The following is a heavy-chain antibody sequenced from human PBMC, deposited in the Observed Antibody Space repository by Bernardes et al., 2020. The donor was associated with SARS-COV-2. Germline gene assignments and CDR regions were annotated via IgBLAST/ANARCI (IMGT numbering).Heavy chain of an antibody. Sequence: ASVKVSCQASGYTFSDYYIHWVRQAPGQGLEWMGWIKPDSGGTIYAQKFQGRVTMTRDTSISTAYMELSRLRSDDTAMYYCARDTEQQLLLYYFDYWGQGTWVTVSS. CDR3: ARDTEQQLLLYYFDY. J-gene: IGHJ4*02. CDR2: IKPDSGGT. D-gene: IGHD6-13*01. CDR1: GYTFSDYY. V-gene: IGHV1-2*02.